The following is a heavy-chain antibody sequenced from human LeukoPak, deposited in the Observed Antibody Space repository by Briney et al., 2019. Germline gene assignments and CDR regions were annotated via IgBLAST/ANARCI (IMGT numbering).Heavy chain of an antibody. V-gene: IGHV3-30*03. D-gene: IGHD6-19*01. CDR2: ISNDGNNE. Sequence: GRSLRLSCAASGFTFSNYDIHWVRQAPGKGLEWVSVISNDGNNEYYADSVKGRFTISGDNSKNTLYLQVNSLRIEDTAVYFCTRGASGTADHWGQGTPVTVSS. CDR3: TRGASGTADH. CDR1: GFTFSNYD. J-gene: IGHJ4*02.